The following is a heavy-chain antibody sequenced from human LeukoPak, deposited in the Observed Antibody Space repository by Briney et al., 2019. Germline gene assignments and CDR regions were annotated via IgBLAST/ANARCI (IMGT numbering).Heavy chain of an antibody. CDR3: ARRRYFDWLSYYFDY. V-gene: IGHV4-34*01. CDR1: GGSFSGYY. CDR2: INHSGST. Sequence: SETLSLTCAVYGGSFSGYYWSWIRQPPGKGLEWIGEINHSGSTNYNPSLKSRVTISVDTSKNQFSLKLSSVTAADTAVYYCARRRYFDWLSYYFDYWGQGTLVTVSS. J-gene: IGHJ4*02. D-gene: IGHD3-9*01.